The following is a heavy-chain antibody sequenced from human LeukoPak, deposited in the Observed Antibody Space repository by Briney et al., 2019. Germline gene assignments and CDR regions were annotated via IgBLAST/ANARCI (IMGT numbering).Heavy chain of an antibody. J-gene: IGHJ5*02. V-gene: IGHV3-7*01. CDR1: GLNFIKYW. D-gene: IGHD6-13*01. CDR2: IKDDGSQK. Sequence: GGSLRLSCAPSGLNFIKYWMTWVRQVPGKGLEWVANIKDDGSQKYYVDSVKGRFTISRDNGKKSLYLQMNSLRGEDTAVYYCARDTSRGFDPWGQGTLVTVSS. CDR3: ARDTSRGFDP.